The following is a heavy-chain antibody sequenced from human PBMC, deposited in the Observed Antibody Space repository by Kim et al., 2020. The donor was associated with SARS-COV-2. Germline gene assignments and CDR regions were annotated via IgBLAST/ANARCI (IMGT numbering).Heavy chain of an antibody. J-gene: IGHJ4*02. D-gene: IGHD6-19*01. CDR1: GASISDDY. CDR2: FSYNKRT. V-gene: IGHV4-59*08. CDR3: ARLPAITGWPFDY. Sequence: SETLSLTCTISGASISDDYWTWIRQPPGKGLEWIGYFSYNKRTSYNPSLKSRVSMSLDTSRNQFSLKLNSVTAADTAVYYCARLPAITGWPFDYWAQGTL.